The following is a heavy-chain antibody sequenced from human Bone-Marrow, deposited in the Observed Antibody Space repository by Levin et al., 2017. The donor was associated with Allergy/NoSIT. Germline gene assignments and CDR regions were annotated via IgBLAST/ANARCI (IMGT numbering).Heavy chain of an antibody. CDR1: GGSFSGYY. CDR3: ARDPTLYANSWYRSGRSFDC. CDR2: INDSGST. Sequence: ASETLSLTCAVYGGSFSGYYWTWIRQPPGKGLEWIGEINDSGSTNYSPSLKSRVTISVDPSKNQFSLELSSVTAADTALYYCARDPTLYANSWYRSGRSFDCWGQGTLVSVSS. D-gene: IGHD3-10*01. V-gene: IGHV4-34*01. J-gene: IGHJ4*02.